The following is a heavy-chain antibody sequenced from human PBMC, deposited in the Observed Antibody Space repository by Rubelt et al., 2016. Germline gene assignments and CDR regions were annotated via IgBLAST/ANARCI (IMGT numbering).Heavy chain of an antibody. V-gene: IGHV4-34*01. J-gene: IGHJ4*02. CDR3: ARSLWFGEFQFDY. D-gene: IGHD3-10*01. CDR2: INHSGST. Sequence: QVQLQQWGAGLLKPSETLSLTCAVYGGSFSGYYWSWIRQPPGKGLEWIGEINHSGSTNYNPSLKSRVTISVDTSKNQFSLKLSSVTAADTAVYYCARSLWFGEFQFDYWGQGTLVTVSS. CDR1: GGSFSGYY.